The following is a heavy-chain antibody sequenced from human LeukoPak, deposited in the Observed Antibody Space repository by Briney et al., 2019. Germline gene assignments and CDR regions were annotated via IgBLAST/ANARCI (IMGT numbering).Heavy chain of an antibody. J-gene: IGHJ4*02. CDR3: ARDQVAGTGLFDY. CDR1: GGTFSSYA. D-gene: IGHD6-19*01. Sequence: SVKVSCXASGGTFSSYAISWVRQAPGQGLEWMGRIIPIFGTANYAQKFQGRVTITTDESTSTAYMELSSLRSEDTAVYYCARDQVAGTGLFDYWGQGTLVTVSS. V-gene: IGHV1-69*05. CDR2: IIPIFGTA.